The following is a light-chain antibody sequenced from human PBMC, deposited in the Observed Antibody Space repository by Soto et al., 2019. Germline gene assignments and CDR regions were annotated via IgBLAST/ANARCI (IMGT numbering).Light chain of an antibody. CDR3: QAWDSSSVV. CDR1: KSGDKY. V-gene: IGLV3-1*01. CDR2: QDS. J-gene: IGLJ2*01. Sequence: SSELTQPPSVSVSPGQTASITCSGDKSGDKYACWYQQKPGQSPVLVIYQDSKRPSGIPERFSGSNSGNTATLTISGTQAMDEDDYYCQAWDSSSVVFGGGTKLTVL.